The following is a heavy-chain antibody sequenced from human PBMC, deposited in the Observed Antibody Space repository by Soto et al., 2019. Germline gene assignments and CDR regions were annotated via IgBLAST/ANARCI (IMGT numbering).Heavy chain of an antibody. CDR2: ISYDGSNK. V-gene: IGHV3-30*18. D-gene: IGHD1-26*01. Sequence: QVQLVESGGGVVQPGRSLRLSCAASGFTFSSYGMHWVRQAPGKGLEWVAVISYDGSNKYYADSVKGRFTISRDNSKNTLYLQMNSVRAEDTAVYYCAKVRYSGSYSPNYYYGMDVWGQGTTVTVSS. CDR3: AKVRYSGSYSPNYYYGMDV. J-gene: IGHJ6*02. CDR1: GFTFSSYG.